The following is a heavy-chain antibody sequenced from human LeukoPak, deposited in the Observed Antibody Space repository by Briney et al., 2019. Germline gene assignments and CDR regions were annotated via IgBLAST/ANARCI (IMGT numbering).Heavy chain of an antibody. Sequence: GGSLRLSCAASGFTFSSYWVSWVRQAPGKGLEWVANIKEDGSEKYYVDSVKGRFTISRDNAKNSLYLQMNSLRAEDTAVYYCARRLGGLFDYWGQGTLVTVSS. D-gene: IGHD3-10*01. V-gene: IGHV3-7*01. CDR3: ARRLGGLFDY. CDR1: GFTFSSYW. CDR2: IKEDGSEK. J-gene: IGHJ4*02.